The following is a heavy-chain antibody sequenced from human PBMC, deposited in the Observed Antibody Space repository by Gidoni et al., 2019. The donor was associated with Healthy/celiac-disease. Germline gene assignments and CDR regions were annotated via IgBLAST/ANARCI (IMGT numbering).Heavy chain of an antibody. V-gene: IGHV4-39*01. Sequence: QLQLQESGPGLVKPSETLSLTCTVSGGSLSSSSYYWGWIRQPPGKGLEWIGSIYYSGSTYYNPSLKSRVTISVDTSKNQFSLKLSSVTAADTAVYYCASHCSSTSCYYYGMDVWGQGTTVTVSS. CDR3: ASHCSSTSCYYYGMDV. J-gene: IGHJ6*02. D-gene: IGHD2-2*01. CDR1: GGSLSSSSYY. CDR2: IYYSGST.